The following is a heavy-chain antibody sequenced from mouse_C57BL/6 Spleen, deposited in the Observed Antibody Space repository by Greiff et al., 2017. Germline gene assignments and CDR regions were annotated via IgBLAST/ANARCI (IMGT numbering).Heavy chain of an antibody. J-gene: IGHJ1*03. CDR2: ISDGGSYT. CDR3: ARDWGHYYGSSPYWYFDV. CDR1: GFTFSSYA. D-gene: IGHD1-1*01. Sequence: EVMLVESGGGLVKPGGSLKLSCAASGFTFSSYAMSWVRQTPEKRLEWVATISDGGSYTYYPDTVKGRFTISRDNAKNNLYLQMSHLKSEDTAMYYCARDWGHYYGSSPYWYFDVWGTGTTVTVSS. V-gene: IGHV5-4*01.